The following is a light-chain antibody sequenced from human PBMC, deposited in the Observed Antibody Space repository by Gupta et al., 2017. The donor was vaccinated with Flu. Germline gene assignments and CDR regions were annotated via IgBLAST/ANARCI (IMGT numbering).Light chain of an antibody. CDR3: YSSEATLHVCGV. CDR1: ND. CDR2: GDH. V-gene: IGLV1-40*01. J-gene: IGLJ2*01. Sequence: NDVHWYQRNPGQAPELLIYGDHNRPAGIPERFSGSKSGTSASLTISGLQAEDEADYFCYSSEATLHVCGVFGGGTKLTVL.